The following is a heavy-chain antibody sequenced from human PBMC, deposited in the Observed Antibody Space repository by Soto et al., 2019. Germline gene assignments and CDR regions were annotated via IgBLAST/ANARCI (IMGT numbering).Heavy chain of an antibody. J-gene: IGHJ4*02. CDR2: IYYSGST. CDR3: ARSNSYYYDSSSYYKPLDY. V-gene: IGHV4-31*03. Sequence: SETLSLTCTVSGGSITSGDYYWSWIRQHPGKGLEWIGYIYYSGSTYYNPSLKSRVTISVDTSKNQFSLKLSSVTAADTAVYYCARSNSYYYDSSSYYKPLDYWGQGTLVTVSS. CDR1: GGSITSGDYY. D-gene: IGHD3-22*01.